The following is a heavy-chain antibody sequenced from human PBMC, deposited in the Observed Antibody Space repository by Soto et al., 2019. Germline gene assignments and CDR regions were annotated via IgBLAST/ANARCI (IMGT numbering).Heavy chain of an antibody. CDR3: ARGGPNYYDSSGYYLD. J-gene: IGHJ4*02. D-gene: IGHD3-22*01. CDR1: GFTFSSYG. V-gene: IGHV3-33*01. CDR2: IWYDGSNI. Sequence: GGSLRLSCAASGFTFSSYGMHWVRQAPGKGLEWVAVIWYDGSNIYYADSVKGRSTISRDNSKYTLYLQMNSLRAEDTAVYYCARGGPNYYDSSGYYLDWGQGTLVTVSS.